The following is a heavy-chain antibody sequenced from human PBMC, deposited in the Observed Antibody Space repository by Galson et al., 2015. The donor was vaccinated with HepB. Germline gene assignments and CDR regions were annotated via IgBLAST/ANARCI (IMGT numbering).Heavy chain of an antibody. Sequence: SLRLSCAASGFTFSNYAMSWVRQAPGKGLEWVSTITSSGPYTYYADSVRGRFTISRDNSKNTLYLHVNSLRAEDTAIYYCAKGYSNGWNDACDIWGQGTTVTVSS. CDR1: GFTFSNYA. V-gene: IGHV3-23*01. D-gene: IGHD6-19*01. J-gene: IGHJ3*02. CDR2: ITSSGPYT. CDR3: AKGYSNGWNDACDI.